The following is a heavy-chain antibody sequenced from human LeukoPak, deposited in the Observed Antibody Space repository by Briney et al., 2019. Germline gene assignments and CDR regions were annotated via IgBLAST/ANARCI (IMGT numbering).Heavy chain of an antibody. CDR1: GGSFSGYY. CDR2: INHSGST. D-gene: IGHD5-12*01. V-gene: IGHV4-34*01. CDR3: ARRGWLRLFDY. Sequence: SETLSLTCAVYGGSFSGYYWSWIRQPPEKGLEWIGEINHSGSTNYNPSLKSRVTISVDTSKNQFSLKLSSVTAADTAVYYCARRGWLRLFDYWGQGTLVTVSS. J-gene: IGHJ4*02.